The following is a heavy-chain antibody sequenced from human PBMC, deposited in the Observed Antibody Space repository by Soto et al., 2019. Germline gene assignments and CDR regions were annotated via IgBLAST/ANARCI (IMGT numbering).Heavy chain of an antibody. CDR3: ARDPGYCGGDCYSGFDY. CDR2: IIHILGTA. V-gene: IGHV1-69*08. J-gene: IGHJ4*02. Sequence: SVKVSCKASGGTFSSYTISWVRQAPGQGLEWMGRIIHILGTANYAQKFQGRVTITADESTSTAYMELSSLRSEDTAVYYCARDPGYCGGDCYSGFDYRGQGTLVTVSS. D-gene: IGHD2-21*02. CDR1: GGTFSSYT.